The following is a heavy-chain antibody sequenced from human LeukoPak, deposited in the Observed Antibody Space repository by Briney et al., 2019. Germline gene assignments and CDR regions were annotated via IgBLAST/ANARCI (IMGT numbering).Heavy chain of an antibody. CDR2: IYSGGST. V-gene: IGHV3-53*01. CDR1: GFTVSSNY. CDR3: ARDPPARYSSGWYSY. D-gene: IGHD6-19*01. Sequence: GGSLRLSCAASGFTVSSNYMSWVRQAPGKGLEWVSVIYSGGSTYYADSVKGRFTISRDNSKNTLYLQMNSLRAEGTAVYYCARDPPARYSSGWYSYWGQGTLVTVSS. J-gene: IGHJ4*02.